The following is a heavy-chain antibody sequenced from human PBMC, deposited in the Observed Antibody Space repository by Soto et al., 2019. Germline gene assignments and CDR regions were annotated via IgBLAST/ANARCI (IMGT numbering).Heavy chain of an antibody. Sequence: GESLKISCKGSGYRFTSYWINWVRQMPGKGLEWMGRIDPSDSYTNYSPSFQGHVTISADKSISTAYLQWSSLKASDTAMYYCARRHRSSSAFDPWGQGTLVTVSS. CDR2: IDPSDSYT. CDR3: ARRHRSSSAFDP. V-gene: IGHV5-10-1*01. D-gene: IGHD6-13*01. J-gene: IGHJ5*02. CDR1: GYRFTSYW.